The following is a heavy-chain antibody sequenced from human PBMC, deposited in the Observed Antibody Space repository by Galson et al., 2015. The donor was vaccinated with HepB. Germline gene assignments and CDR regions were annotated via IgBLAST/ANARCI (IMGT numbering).Heavy chain of an antibody. CDR3: ARENYYDSKFGFVY. J-gene: IGHJ4*01. V-gene: IGHV1-69*06. CDR1: GVTFSSYA. CDR2: IIPIFGTA. Sequence: SVKVSCKASGVTFSSYAISWVRQAPGQGLEWMGGIIPIFGTANYAQKFQGRVTITADKSTSTAYMELSSLRSEDTAVYYCARENYYDSKFGFVYGGHGTLVTVSS. D-gene: IGHD3-22*01.